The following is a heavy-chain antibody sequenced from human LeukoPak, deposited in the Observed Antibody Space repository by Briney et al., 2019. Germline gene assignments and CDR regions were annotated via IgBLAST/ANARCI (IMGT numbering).Heavy chain of an antibody. J-gene: IGHJ4*02. CDR2: IIPTFGTA. V-gene: IGHV1-69*01. Sequence: SVKVSCKASGGTFSSYAISWVRQAPGQGLEWMGGIIPTFGTANYAQKFQGRVTITADESTSTAYMELSSLRSEDTAVYYCARAPLLAAAGTRGFDYWGQGTLVTVSS. CDR1: GGTFSSYA. CDR3: ARAPLLAAAGTRGFDY. D-gene: IGHD6-13*01.